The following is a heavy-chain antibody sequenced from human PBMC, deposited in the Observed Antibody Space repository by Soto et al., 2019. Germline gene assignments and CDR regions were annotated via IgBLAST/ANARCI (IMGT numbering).Heavy chain of an antibody. V-gene: IGHV4-34*01. Sequence: SETLSLTCAVYGGSFSGYYWSWIRQPPGKGLEWIGEINHSGSTNYNPSLKSRVTISVDTSKNQFSLKLSSVTAADTAVYYCAREGGGIVVVPAAQAHYMDVWGKGTTVTVAS. CDR3: AREGGGIVVVPAAQAHYMDV. J-gene: IGHJ6*03. CDR2: INHSGST. CDR1: GGSFSGYY. D-gene: IGHD2-2*01.